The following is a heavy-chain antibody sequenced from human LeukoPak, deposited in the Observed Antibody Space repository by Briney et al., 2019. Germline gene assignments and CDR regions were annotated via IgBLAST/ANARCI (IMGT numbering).Heavy chain of an antibody. D-gene: IGHD3-22*01. J-gene: IGHJ4*02. CDR1: GYTFTGYY. Sequence: ASVKVSCKASGYTFTGYYMHWVRQAPGQGLEWVGRINPNSGGTNYAQKFQGRVTMTRDTSISTAYMELSRLRSDDTAVYYCARGGYYYDSSGYYYVGYWGQGTLVTVSS. CDR3: ARGGYYYDSSGYYYVGY. V-gene: IGHV1-2*06. CDR2: INPNSGGT.